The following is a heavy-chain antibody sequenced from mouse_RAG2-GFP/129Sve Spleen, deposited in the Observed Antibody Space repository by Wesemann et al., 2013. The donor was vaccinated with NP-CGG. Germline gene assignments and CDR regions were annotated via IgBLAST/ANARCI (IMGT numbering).Heavy chain of an antibody. D-gene: IGHD2-4*01. V-gene: IGHV1-87*01. Sequence: KGKATLTADKSSSTAYMQLSSLASEDSAVYYCARHYDYVFDYWGQGTTLTVSS. J-gene: IGHJ2*01. CDR3: ARHYDYVFDY.